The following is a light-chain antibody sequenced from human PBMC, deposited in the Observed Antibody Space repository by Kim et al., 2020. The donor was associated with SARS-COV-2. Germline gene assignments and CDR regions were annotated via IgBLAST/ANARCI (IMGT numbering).Light chain of an antibody. J-gene: IGKJ4*01. Sequence: DIRLTQSPSSLSAHVGDRVTITCQASQDIDNFLNWFQQKPGKAPTLLISDESDLETGVPTRFNGTGSGTDFSLTISSLQREDSATYYCQQDSDHRPTFGGGTKVDIK. CDR3: QQDSDHRPT. CDR1: QDIDNF. CDR2: DES. V-gene: IGKV1-33*01.